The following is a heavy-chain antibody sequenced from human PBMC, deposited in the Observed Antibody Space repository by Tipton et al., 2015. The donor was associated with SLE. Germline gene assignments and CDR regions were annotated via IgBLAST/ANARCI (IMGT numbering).Heavy chain of an antibody. D-gene: IGHD4-11*01. J-gene: IGHJ2*01. CDR2: IHTDGSST. V-gene: IGHV3-74*01. Sequence: SLRLSCAASGFTFNNFWMHWVRQAPGKGLVWVSRIHTDGSSTNYADSVKGRFTISRDNAKNSLYLQMDSLRAEDTAKYFCASRTTVTTWAYYFDLWGRGTPVTVSS. CDR3: ASRTTVTTWAYYFDL. CDR1: GFTFNNFW.